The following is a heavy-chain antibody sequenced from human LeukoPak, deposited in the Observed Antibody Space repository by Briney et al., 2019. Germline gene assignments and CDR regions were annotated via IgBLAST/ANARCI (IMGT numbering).Heavy chain of an antibody. CDR2: ISGYTGNT. Sequence: ASVKVSCKSSGYTFTSYGISWVRQAPGQGLEWMGWISGYTGNTNYAQNLQGRVTMTTDTSTSTAYLELRSLRSEDTAVYYCARDPSKAAAGTVEDYWGQGTLVTVSS. V-gene: IGHV1-18*01. CDR3: ARDPSKAAAGTVEDY. D-gene: IGHD6-13*01. CDR1: GYTFTSYG. J-gene: IGHJ4*02.